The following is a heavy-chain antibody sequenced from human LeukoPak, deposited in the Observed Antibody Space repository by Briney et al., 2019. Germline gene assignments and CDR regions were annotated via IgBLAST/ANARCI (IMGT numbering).Heavy chain of an antibody. CDR3: ASSPRLTTSWFLFDS. CDR1: GDSFSNYY. CDR2: VYYSGST. D-gene: IGHD2-2*01. V-gene: IGHV4-59*08. Sequence: PSETLSLTCSVSGDSFSNYYWTWIRQPPGKGLEWIGYVYYSGSTNYNPSLKTRLHLSVDTSKNRFSLKLSSVTAADKAVYYCASSPRLTTSWFLFDSWGHGTLVTVSS. J-gene: IGHJ5*01.